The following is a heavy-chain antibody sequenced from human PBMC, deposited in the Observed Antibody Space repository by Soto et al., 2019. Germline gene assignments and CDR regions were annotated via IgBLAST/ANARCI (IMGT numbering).Heavy chain of an antibody. V-gene: IGHV4-31*03. J-gene: IGHJ4*02. CDR3: ARFSLGYCSGGSCLEQPPSYDY. D-gene: IGHD2-15*01. CDR1: GGSISSGGYY. CDR2: IYYSGST. Sequence: QVQLQESGPGLVKPSQTLSLTCTVSGGSISSGGYYWSWIRQHPGKGLEWIGYIYYSGSTYYNPSLKSRVTISVDTSKNQFSLKLSSVTAADTAVYYCARFSLGYCSGGSCLEQPPSYDYWGQGTLVTVSS.